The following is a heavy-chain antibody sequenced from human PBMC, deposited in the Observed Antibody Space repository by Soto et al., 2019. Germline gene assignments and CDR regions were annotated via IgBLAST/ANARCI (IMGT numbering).Heavy chain of an antibody. V-gene: IGHV3-30-3*01. D-gene: IGHD5-18*01. CDR3: ARGQDEYSSGRTHFDY. CDR2: ISYDGSNK. Sequence: GGSLRLSCAASGFTFSSYAMHWVRQAPGKGLEWVAVISYDGSNKYYADSVKGRFTISRDNSKNTLYLQMNSLRAEDTAVYYCARGQDEYSSGRTHFDYWGQGTLVTSPQ. CDR1: GFTFSSYA. J-gene: IGHJ4*02.